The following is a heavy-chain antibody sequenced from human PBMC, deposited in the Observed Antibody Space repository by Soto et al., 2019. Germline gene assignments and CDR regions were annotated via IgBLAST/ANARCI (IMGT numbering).Heavy chain of an antibody. V-gene: IGHV3-73*01. CDR2: IRSKANSYAT. J-gene: IGHJ3*02. CDR1: GFTFSGSA. D-gene: IGHD6-13*01. CDR3: TRLGSIAAAGADAFDI. Sequence: GGSLRLSCAASGFTFSGSAMHWVRQASGKGLEWVGRIRSKANSYATAYAASVKGRFTISRDDSKNTAYLQMNSLKTEDTGVYYCTRLGSIAAAGADAFDIWGQGTMVTVSS.